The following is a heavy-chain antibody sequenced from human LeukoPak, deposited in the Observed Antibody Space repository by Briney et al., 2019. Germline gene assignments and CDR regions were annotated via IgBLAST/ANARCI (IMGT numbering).Heavy chain of an antibody. J-gene: IGHJ3*02. CDR1: GYTFTGYY. V-gene: IGHV1-2*02. CDR2: INPNSGAT. Sequence: ASVKVSCKASGYTFTGYYMHWVRQAPGQGLEWMGWINPNSGATNYAQKFQGRVTMTRDTSISTAYMELSRLRSDDTAVYYCAREIVAGVSSFDIWGQGTMVTVSS. CDR3: AREIVAGVSSFDI. D-gene: IGHD2-21*01.